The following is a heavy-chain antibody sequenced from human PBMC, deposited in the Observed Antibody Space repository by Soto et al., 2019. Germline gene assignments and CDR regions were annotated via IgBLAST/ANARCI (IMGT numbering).Heavy chain of an antibody. CDR2: ISGSGGST. V-gene: IGHV3-23*01. CDR3: ARAPTLAADVDEWFDP. D-gene: IGHD2-15*01. CDR1: GFTFSSYA. J-gene: IGHJ5*02. Sequence: GGSLRLSCAASGFTFSSYAMSWVRQAPGKGLEWVSAISGSGGSTYYADSVKGRFTMTRDTSISTAYMELSRLRSDDTAVYYCARAPTLAADVDEWFDPWGQGTLVTVSS.